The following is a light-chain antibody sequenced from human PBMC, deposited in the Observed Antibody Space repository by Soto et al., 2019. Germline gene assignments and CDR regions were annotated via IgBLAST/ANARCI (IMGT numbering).Light chain of an antibody. J-gene: IGKJ2*01. Sequence: EIVMTQSPATLSVSPGERATLSCRASRSVSSNLAWYQQKPGQAPRLLMYGASTRATGIPARFSGSGSGTEFTLTISSLQSEDFAVYYCQQYNNWPPYTFGQGXKXXI. CDR1: RSVSSN. V-gene: IGKV3-15*01. CDR2: GAS. CDR3: QQYNNWPPYT.